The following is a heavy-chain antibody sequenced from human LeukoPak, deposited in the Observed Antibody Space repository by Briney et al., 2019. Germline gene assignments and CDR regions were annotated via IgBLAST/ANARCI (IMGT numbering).Heavy chain of an antibody. V-gene: IGHV3-74*01. Sequence: PGGSLRLSCAASGFTFSSNWMHWVRQAPGKGLVWVTRISSDGSSTSYADSVKGRFTISRDNAKNTLYLQMSSLRAEDTAMYYCARTSLSGWANDYWGQGTLVTVSS. CDR2: ISSDGSST. J-gene: IGHJ4*02. CDR3: ARTSLSGWANDY. D-gene: IGHD6-19*01. CDR1: GFTFSSNW.